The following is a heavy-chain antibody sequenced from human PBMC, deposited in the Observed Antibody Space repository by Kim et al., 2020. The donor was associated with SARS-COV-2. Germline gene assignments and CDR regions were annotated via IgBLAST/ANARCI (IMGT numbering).Heavy chain of an antibody. CDR3: ARLSRDYESVTGLPAGYFGH. V-gene: IGHV4-39*01. D-gene: IGHD3-9*01. CDR1: GGSISSSSYY. J-gene: IGHJ4*02. CDR2: IYYSGST. Sequence: SETLSLTCTVSGGSISSSSYYWGWIRQPPGRGLEWIGSIYYSGSTYYNPSLKIRVTISVDTSKNQFSLKLGSVTAADTAVYYCARLSRDYESVTGLPAGYFGHWGQGTLVTVSS.